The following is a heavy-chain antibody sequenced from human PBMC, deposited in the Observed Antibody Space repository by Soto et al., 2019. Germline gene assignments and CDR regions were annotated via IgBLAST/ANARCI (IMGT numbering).Heavy chain of an antibody. J-gene: IGHJ6*02. CDR3: ASSAIFGDPRTYYGMEV. D-gene: IGHD3-3*01. CDR1: GFTFSRYG. Sequence: QVQLVESGGGVVQPGRSLRLSCAASGFTFSRYGMHWVRQAPGKGLEWVAVISYDGSNKYYADSVKGRFTISRDNSKNTLYLQMNSLRAEDTAVYYCASSAIFGDPRTYYGMEVWGQGTTVTVSS. V-gene: IGHV3-30*03. CDR2: ISYDGSNK.